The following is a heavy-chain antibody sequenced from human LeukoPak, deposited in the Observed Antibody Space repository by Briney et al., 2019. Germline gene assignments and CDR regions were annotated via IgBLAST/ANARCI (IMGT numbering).Heavy chain of an antibody. V-gene: IGHV1-2*02. Sequence: ASVKVSCKTSGYTFIDYYVYWVRQAPGQGLEWMGWIDPNSGNTIYAQKFQGRVTITRDTSTNTAYMELSRLTSEDTAVYYCVGISPRFYFDISNSWGQGTLVTVSS. D-gene: IGHD3-22*01. CDR1: GYTFIDYY. CDR3: VGISPRFYFDISNS. CDR2: IDPNSGNT. J-gene: IGHJ5*02.